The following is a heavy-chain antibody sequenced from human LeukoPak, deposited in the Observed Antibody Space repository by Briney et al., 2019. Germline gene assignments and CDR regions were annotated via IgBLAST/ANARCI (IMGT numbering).Heavy chain of an antibody. J-gene: IGHJ3*02. CDR3: GRDGQFNSLDI. Sequence: SGWFLRLSGAASGFTFSSYVMNWGRQAPGNVQGWLSFIISSADPIYYTDSVKRRFTISRDNAKNSLYLQINSLRAEDTAVYYCGRDGQFNSLDIWGQGTMVSVSS. CDR1: GFTFSSYV. D-gene: IGHD1-1*01. V-gene: IGHV3-48*03. CDR2: IISSADPI.